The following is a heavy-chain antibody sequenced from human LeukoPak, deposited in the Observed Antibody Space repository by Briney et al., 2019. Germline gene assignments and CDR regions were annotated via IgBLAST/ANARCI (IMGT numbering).Heavy chain of an antibody. D-gene: IGHD2-2*01. Sequence: ASVKVSCKASGYTFTSYGISWVRQAPGQGLEWMGWSSAYNGNTNYAQKLQGRVTMTTDTSTSTAYMELRSLRSDDTAVYYCARDPPVVVPAANYGMDVWGQGTTVTVSS. CDR2: SSAYNGNT. CDR3: ARDPPVVVPAANYGMDV. CDR1: GYTFTSYG. V-gene: IGHV1-18*01. J-gene: IGHJ6*02.